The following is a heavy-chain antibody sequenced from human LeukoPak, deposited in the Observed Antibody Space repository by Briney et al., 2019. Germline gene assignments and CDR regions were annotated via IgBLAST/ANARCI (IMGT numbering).Heavy chain of an antibody. V-gene: IGHV3-23*01. CDR1: GFTFSSYA. Sequence: GGSLRLSCAASGFTFSSYAMSWVRQAPGKGLEWVSAISGSGGSTYYADSVKGRFTISRDNSKNTLYLQMNSLRAEDTAVYYCAKDRGYDILTGYYPTDYWGQGTLVTVSS. J-gene: IGHJ4*02. CDR3: AKDRGYDILTGYYPTDY. D-gene: IGHD3-9*01. CDR2: ISGSGGST.